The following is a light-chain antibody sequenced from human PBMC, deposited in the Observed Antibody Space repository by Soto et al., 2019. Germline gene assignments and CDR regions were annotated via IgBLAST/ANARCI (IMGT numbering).Light chain of an antibody. CDR2: GAS. Sequence: EIVLTQSPGTLSLSPGEGATLSCRASQIVRSTYLAWFQQKPGQAPRLLIYGASTRATGIPDRFSGSGSGKDFTLTISGLEPKDFALYYCKQYDMTPPITFVGGTKVEV. V-gene: IGKV3-20*01. CDR1: QIVRSTY. CDR3: KQYDMTPPIT. J-gene: IGKJ4*01.